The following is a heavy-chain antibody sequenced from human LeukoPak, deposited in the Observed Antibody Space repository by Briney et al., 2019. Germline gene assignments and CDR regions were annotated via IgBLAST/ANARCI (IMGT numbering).Heavy chain of an antibody. J-gene: IGHJ5*02. Sequence: RASETLSLTCTVSGGSISSYYWSWIRQPPGKGLEWIGYIYYSGSTNYNPSLKSRVTISVDTSKNQFSLKLASVTAADTAVYYCARGLGPSAMFDPWGQGTLVTVSS. CDR2: IYYSGST. CDR1: GGSISSYY. V-gene: IGHV4-59*01. CDR3: ARGLGPSAMFDP. D-gene: IGHD6-6*01.